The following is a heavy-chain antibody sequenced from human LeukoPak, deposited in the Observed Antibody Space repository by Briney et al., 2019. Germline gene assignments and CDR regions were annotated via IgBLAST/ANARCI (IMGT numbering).Heavy chain of an antibody. V-gene: IGHV1-69*04. Sequence: ASVKVSCKASGGTFSSYAISWVRQAPGQGLEWMGRIIPIFGIANYAQKFQGRVTITADKSTSTAYMELSGLRSEDTAVYYCARERIQLWSHFDYWGQGTLVTVSS. J-gene: IGHJ4*02. CDR2: IIPIFGIA. CDR1: GGTFSSYA. CDR3: ARERIQLWSHFDY. D-gene: IGHD5-18*01.